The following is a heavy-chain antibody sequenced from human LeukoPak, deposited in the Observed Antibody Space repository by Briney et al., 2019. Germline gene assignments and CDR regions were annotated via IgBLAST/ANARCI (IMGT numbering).Heavy chain of an antibody. V-gene: IGHV1-2*02. D-gene: IGHD3-10*01. J-gene: IGHJ4*01. Sequence: ASVKVSCKASGYTFTGYYMHWVRQAPGQGLEWMGWINPNGGGTNYAQKFQGRVTMTRDTSISTAYMELSRLRSDDTAVYYCARDNAGGSGSYYPFDYWGQEPWSPSPQ. CDR3: ARDNAGGSGSYYPFDY. CDR1: GYTFTGYY. CDR2: INPNGGGT.